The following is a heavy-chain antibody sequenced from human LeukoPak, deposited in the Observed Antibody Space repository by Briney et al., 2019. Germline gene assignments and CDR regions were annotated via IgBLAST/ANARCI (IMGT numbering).Heavy chain of an antibody. D-gene: IGHD5-18*01. CDR2: ISSNGGST. V-gene: IGHV3-64*01. J-gene: IGHJ4*02. Sequence: GGSLRLSCAASGFTFSSHALHWVRQAPGKGLEYVSAISSNGGSTYYANSVKGRFTISRDNSKNTLYLQMGSLRAEDMAVYYCARVAGYSYGYAFDYWGQGTLVTVSS. CDR3: ARVAGYSYGYAFDY. CDR1: GFTFSSHA.